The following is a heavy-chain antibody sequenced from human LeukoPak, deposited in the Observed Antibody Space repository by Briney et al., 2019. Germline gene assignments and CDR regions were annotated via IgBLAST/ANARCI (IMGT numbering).Heavy chain of an antibody. CDR2: ISSDGTNT. V-gene: IGHV3-30*01. Sequence: GGSLRLSCAASGFTFSSYAMHWVRQAPGKGLEWVSVISSDGTNTYFADSVKGRFTISRDNSRKMLSLQMHSLRPEDTAVYYCARVHYLTPTYYYYGMDVWGQGTTVTVSS. D-gene: IGHD3-9*01. J-gene: IGHJ6*02. CDR1: GFTFSSYA. CDR3: ARVHYLTPTYYYYGMDV.